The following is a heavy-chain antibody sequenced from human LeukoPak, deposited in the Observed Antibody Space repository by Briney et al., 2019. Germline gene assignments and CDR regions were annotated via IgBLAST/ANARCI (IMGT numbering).Heavy chain of an antibody. V-gene: IGHV3-48*03. Sequence: QPGGSLRLSCAASGFTFSNYEMNWVRQAPGKGLQWVSYISTGSTTIYYADSVKGRFTISRDNAKNSLYLQMNSLRAEDTAVYYCARAGYSFDSPNYFDYWGQGTLVTVSS. CDR3: ARAGYSFDSPNYFDY. D-gene: IGHD5-18*01. J-gene: IGHJ4*02. CDR2: ISTGSTTI. CDR1: GFTFSNYE.